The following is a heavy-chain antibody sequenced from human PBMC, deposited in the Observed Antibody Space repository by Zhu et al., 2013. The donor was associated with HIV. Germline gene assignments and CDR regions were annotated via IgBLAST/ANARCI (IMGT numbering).Heavy chain of an antibody. CDR1: GYTFTSYY. D-gene: IGHD2-8*02. CDR2: INPSGGST. CDR3: ARDNRVEYYRDLMGYDYYGMDV. Sequence: QVQLVQSGAEVKKPGASVKVSCKASGYTFTSYYMHWVRQAPGQGLEWMGIINPSGGSTSYAQKFQGRVTMTRDTSTSTVYMELSSLRSEDTAVYYCARDNRVEYYRDLMGYDYYGMDVVGPRDHGHRLL. V-gene: IGHV1-46*03. J-gene: IGHJ6*02.